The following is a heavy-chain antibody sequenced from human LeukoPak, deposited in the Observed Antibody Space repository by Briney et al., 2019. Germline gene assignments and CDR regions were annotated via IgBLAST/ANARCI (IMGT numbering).Heavy chain of an antibody. J-gene: IGHJ4*02. D-gene: IGHD6-6*01. CDR3: ARAHSSSSTFDL. CDR1: GFTFSDYG. CDR2: IWYDGSKK. V-gene: IGHV3-33*01. Sequence: GGSLRLSCAASGFTFSDYGIHWVRQAPGQGLEWVALIWYDGSKKYYADSVKGRFTISRDNTKNTLYLQLNSLRADDAAVYYCARAHSSSSTFDLWGQGTLVTVSS.